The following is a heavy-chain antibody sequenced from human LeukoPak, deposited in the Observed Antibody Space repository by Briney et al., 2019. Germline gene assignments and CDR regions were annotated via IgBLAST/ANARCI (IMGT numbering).Heavy chain of an antibody. CDR3: ARSPYESGTPPTRLED. J-gene: IGHJ4*02. CDR2: VSCGSTYT. D-gene: IGHD3-10*01. CDR1: GFTFSSYA. Sequence: GRSLRLSCAASGFTFSSYAMHWVRQAPGKGLEWVSYVSCGSTYTNYADSVKGRFTVSRDNAKNSLSLQMSSLRAEDTAVYYCARSPYESGTPPTRLEDWGQGTLVTVSS. V-gene: IGHV3-21*05.